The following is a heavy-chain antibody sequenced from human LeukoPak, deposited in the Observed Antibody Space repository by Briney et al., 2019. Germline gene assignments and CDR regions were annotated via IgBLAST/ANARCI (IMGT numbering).Heavy chain of an antibody. Sequence: GGSLRLSCAASGFTFSSYSMHWVRQAPGKGLEWVAFIRYDGSNKYYADSVKGRFTISRDNSKNTLYLQMNSLRAEDTAVYYCAKDPVDDSSGYGYYFDYWGQGTLVTVSS. CDR3: AKDPVDDSSGYGYYFDY. V-gene: IGHV3-30*02. D-gene: IGHD3-22*01. J-gene: IGHJ4*02. CDR1: GFTFSSYS. CDR2: IRYDGSNK.